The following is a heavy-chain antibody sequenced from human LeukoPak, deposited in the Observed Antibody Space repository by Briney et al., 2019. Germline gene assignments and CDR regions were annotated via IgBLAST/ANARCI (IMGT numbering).Heavy chain of an antibody. V-gene: IGHV3-21*01. D-gene: IGHD5-12*01. CDR1: GFTFTSYS. CDR2: ISSSSAYI. Sequence: GGSLRPSYAASGFTFTSYSMNSVRQAPGKGLEWVSSISSSSAYIYYANSMKGRFTISRDNTKNSLFLQMNSLRAEDTAVYYCARAVDSAYESGGDYWGQGTLVTVSS. J-gene: IGHJ4*02. CDR3: ARAVDSAYESGGDY.